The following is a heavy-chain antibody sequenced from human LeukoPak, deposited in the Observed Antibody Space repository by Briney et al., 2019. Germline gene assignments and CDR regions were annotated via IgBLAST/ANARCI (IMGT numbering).Heavy chain of an antibody. J-gene: IGHJ3*02. CDR1: GGSISSSNW. V-gene: IGHV4-4*02. CDR3: ASVIIAAAGTWAFDI. Sequence: SETLSLTCAVSGGSISSSNWWSWVRHPPGKGLGWIGTIYHSGSTNYNPSLKSRVTISVDKSKNQFSLKLSSVTAADTAVYYCASVIIAAAGTWAFDIWGQGTMVTVSS. CDR2: IYHSGST. D-gene: IGHD6-13*01.